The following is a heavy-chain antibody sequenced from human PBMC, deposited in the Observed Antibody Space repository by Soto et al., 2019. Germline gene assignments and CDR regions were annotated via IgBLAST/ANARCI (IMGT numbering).Heavy chain of an antibody. Sequence: QLQLQESGPGLVKPSETLSLTCTVSGGSISSSSYYWGWIRQPPGKGLEWIGSIYYSGSTYYNPSLKSRVTISVDTSKNQFSLKLSSVTAADTAVYYCASRGRGYSYGPDIWGQGTMVTVSS. V-gene: IGHV4-39*01. CDR1: GGSISSSSYY. D-gene: IGHD5-18*01. J-gene: IGHJ3*02. CDR2: IYYSGST. CDR3: ASRGRGYSYGPDI.